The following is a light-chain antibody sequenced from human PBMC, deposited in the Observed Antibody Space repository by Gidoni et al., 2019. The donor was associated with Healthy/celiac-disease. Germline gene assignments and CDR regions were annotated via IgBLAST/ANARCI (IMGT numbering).Light chain of an antibody. V-gene: IGKV2-30*02. CDR1: QSLVPSDGNTY. Sequence: DVVMTQSPLSLPVTLGQPASISCRSSQSLVPSDGNTYLNWFQQRPGQSPRRLIYKVSNRDSGVPDRFSGSGSGTDFTLKISRVEAEDVGVYYCMQGTHWRWTFGQGTKVEIK. J-gene: IGKJ1*01. CDR2: KVS. CDR3: MQGTHWRWT.